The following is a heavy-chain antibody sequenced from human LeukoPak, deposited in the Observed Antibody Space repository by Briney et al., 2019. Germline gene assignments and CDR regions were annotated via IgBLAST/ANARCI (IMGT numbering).Heavy chain of an antibody. J-gene: IGHJ4*02. CDR3: ARDRWCFDY. Sequence: GGSLRLSCAASGFTFSTYSMNWVRQAPGKGLEWVSSMSGSSSYIYYTDSVKGRFTISRDNAKNSLYLQMNSLRAEDTAVYYCARDRWCFDYWGQGTLVTVSS. V-gene: IGHV3-21*01. CDR1: GFTFSTYS. D-gene: IGHD2-8*01. CDR2: MSGSSSYI.